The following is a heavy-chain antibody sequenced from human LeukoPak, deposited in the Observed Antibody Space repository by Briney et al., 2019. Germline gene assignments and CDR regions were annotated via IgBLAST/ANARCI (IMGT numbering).Heavy chain of an antibody. Sequence: GGSLRLSCAPSGFTFISYWMSWVRQAPGKGLEGVANINQDGSEKYYVDSVKGRFTISRDNAKNLLYLQMNSLRAEDTAVYYCATNLDEGYYYYYYMDVWGKGTTVTVSS. CDR1: GFTFISYW. V-gene: IGHV3-7*01. D-gene: IGHD1-14*01. CDR3: ATNLDEGYYYYYYMDV. J-gene: IGHJ6*03. CDR2: INQDGSEK.